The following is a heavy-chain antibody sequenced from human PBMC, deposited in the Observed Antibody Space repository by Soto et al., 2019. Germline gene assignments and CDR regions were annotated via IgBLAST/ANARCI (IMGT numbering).Heavy chain of an antibody. CDR1: GCSICSGGYA. D-gene: IGHD1-20*01. CDR3: ARGQSGHNPYYYGMEV. Sequence: PSETQSLMVPVSGCSICSGGYAGSWIRQHPWKGLEWIGDIYNSGSTAYNPSLKSRVTISLDTSRNHSSLKLNSVTAADTAVYYCARGQSGHNPYYYGMEVWGQGTTVTVSS. V-gene: IGHV4-31*03. J-gene: IGHJ6*02. CDR2: IYNSGST.